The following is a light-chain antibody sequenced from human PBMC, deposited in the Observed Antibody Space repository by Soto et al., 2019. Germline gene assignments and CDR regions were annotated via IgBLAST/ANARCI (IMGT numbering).Light chain of an antibody. J-gene: IGLJ2*01. CDR1: SSNIGAGYD. Sequence: VLTQPPSVSGAPGQRVTISCTGSSSNIGAGYDVHWYQQLPGTAPKLLIYGNSNRPSGVPDRFSGSKSGTSASLAITGLQAEDEADHYCQSYDSSLSVVFGGGTKVTVL. V-gene: IGLV1-40*01. CDR2: GNS. CDR3: QSYDSSLSVV.